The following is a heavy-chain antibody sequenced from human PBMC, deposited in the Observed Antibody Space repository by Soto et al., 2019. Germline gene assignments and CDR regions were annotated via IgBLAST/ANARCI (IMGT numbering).Heavy chain of an antibody. CDR2: INGGGGTT. Sequence: EVQLLESGGHLIQPGESLRLSCAASGFSFSGYTMNWVRQAQGKGLEWISGINGGGGTTYYADSVKGRFTISREDSKNILYLQMKSPRAEYTAIYYCAKDRHPDGIWTFDYWGRGTLVTVSS. D-gene: IGHD3-9*01. CDR1: GFSFSGYT. V-gene: IGHV3-23*01. J-gene: IGHJ4*02. CDR3: AKDRHPDGIWTFDY.